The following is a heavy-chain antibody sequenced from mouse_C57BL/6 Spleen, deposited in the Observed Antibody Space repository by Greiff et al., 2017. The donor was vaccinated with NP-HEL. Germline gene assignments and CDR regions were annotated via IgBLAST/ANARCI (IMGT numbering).Heavy chain of an antibody. D-gene: IGHD1-1*01. CDR2: FHPYNDDS. CDR3: ARNYGSSYGFAY. J-gene: IGHJ3*01. Sequence: QVQLQQPGAELVKPGASVKMSCKASGYTFTTYPIEWMKQNHGKSLEWIGTFHPYNDDSKYNEKFKGKATLTVEKSSSTVYLELSRLTSDDSAVYYCARNYGSSYGFAYWGQGTLVTVSA. CDR1: GYTFTTYP. V-gene: IGHV1-47*01.